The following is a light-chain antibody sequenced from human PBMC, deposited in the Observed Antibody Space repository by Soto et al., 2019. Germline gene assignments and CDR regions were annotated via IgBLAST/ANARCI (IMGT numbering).Light chain of an antibody. CDR3: QQYNSYSEA. CDR1: QTISSW. J-gene: IGKJ1*01. Sequence: DIQMTQSPSTLSGSVGDRVTITCRASQTISSWLAWYQQKPGKAPKLLIYKASTLKSGVPSRFSGSGSGTEFTITTSRLQHDDFATYYCQQYNSYSEAFGQGTKVDSK. V-gene: IGKV1-5*03. CDR2: KAS.